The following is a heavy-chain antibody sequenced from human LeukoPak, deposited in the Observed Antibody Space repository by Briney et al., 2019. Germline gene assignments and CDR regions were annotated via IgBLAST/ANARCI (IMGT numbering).Heavy chain of an antibody. CDR3: ARGGNTSYFVY. V-gene: IGHV3-30*02. CDR1: GFTFSSYG. D-gene: IGHD2/OR15-2a*01. CDR2: IRYDGSNK. J-gene: IGHJ4*02. Sequence: PGGSLRLSCAASGFTFSSYGMHWGRRAPAKGVEGGPFIRYDGSNKYYADSVKGRFTISRDNSKNKLYLQMNSLRAEDTAVYYCARGGNTSYFVYWGQGSQGTVS.